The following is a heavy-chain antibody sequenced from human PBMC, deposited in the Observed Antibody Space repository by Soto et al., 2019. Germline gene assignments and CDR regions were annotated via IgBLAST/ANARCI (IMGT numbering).Heavy chain of an antibody. CDR1: GGTFSSYT. CDR3: ARDGPLYDSRAYYYLY. J-gene: IGHJ4*02. D-gene: IGHD3-22*01. V-gene: IGHV1-69*01. Sequence: QVQLVQSGAEVKKPGSSVKVSCKASGGTFSSYTITWVRQAPGQGLEWMGGITPMFGTPNYAQKFRGRVTITADESPSTAYMELSSLRSEDTAMYFCARDGPLYDSRAYYYLYWGQGTLVTVSS. CDR2: ITPMFGTP.